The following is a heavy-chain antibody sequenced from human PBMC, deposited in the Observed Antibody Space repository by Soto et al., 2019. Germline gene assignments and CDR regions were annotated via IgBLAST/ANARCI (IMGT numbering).Heavy chain of an antibody. CDR2: FDPEDGET. V-gene: IGHV1-24*01. CDR1: GYTLTELS. CDR3: ATDRGGGWGASRGATRRGTLVY. J-gene: IGHJ4*02. Sequence: GASVKVSCKVSGYTLTELSMHWVRQAPGKGLEWMGGFDPEDGETIYAQKFQGRVTMTEDTSTDTAYMELSSLRSGDTAVYYCATDRGGGWGASRGATRRGTLVYWGQGTLVTVSS. D-gene: IGHD3-16*01.